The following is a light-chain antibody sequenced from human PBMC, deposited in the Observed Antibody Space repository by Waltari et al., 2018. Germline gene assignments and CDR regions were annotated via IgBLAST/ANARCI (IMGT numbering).Light chain of an antibody. CDR3: QQSYSTLWT. CDR1: KSTSSY. Sequence: DIQMTKSPSSLSASVGDRVTITCRASKSTSSYLIWYQQKPGKAPKLLIYAASSLQSGVPSRLSGGGSWTDFTLTISSLQPEDFATYYCQQSYSTLWTFGQGTKVEIK. J-gene: IGKJ1*01. CDR2: AAS. V-gene: IGKV1-39*01.